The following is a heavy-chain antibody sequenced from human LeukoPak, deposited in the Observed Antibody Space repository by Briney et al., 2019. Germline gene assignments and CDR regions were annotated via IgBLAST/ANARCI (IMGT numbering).Heavy chain of an antibody. Sequence: GGSLRPSCAASGFTFSDYYMSWIRQAPGKGLEWVSYISSSSSYTNYADSVKGRFTISRDNAKNSLYLQMNSLRAEDTAVYYCARVGGGYDPYYFDYWGQGTLVTVSS. CDR1: GFTFSDYY. CDR2: ISSSSSYT. J-gene: IGHJ4*02. D-gene: IGHD5-12*01. CDR3: ARVGGGYDPYYFDY. V-gene: IGHV3-11*06.